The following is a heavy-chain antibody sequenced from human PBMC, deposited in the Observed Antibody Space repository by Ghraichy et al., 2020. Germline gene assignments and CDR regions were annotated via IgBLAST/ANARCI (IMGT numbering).Heavy chain of an antibody. CDR2: IDTAGDT. CDR1: GFTFSTYD. V-gene: IGHV3-13*01. Sequence: GESLNISCAASGFTFSTYDLHWVRQVTGKGLEWVSSIDTAGDTYYSGSVKGRFTISRENAKNSVYLQMNSLTAGDTAVYYCTRGTTAGFDPWGQGTLVTVSS. CDR3: TRGTTAGFDP. D-gene: IGHD4-17*01. J-gene: IGHJ5*02.